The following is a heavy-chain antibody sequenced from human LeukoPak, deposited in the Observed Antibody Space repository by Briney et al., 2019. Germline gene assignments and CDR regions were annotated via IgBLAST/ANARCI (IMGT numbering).Heavy chain of an antibody. CDR3: ARQLYSNFNYYEY. CDR2: IYYSGST. Sequence: SQTLSLTCTVPGGSISSGGYYWSWIRQHPGKGLEWIGYIYYSGSTYYNPSLKSRVTISVDTSKNQFSLKLSSVTAADTAVYYCARQLYSNFNYYEYWGQGALVTVSS. J-gene: IGHJ4*02. V-gene: IGHV4-31*03. D-gene: IGHD4-11*01. CDR1: GGSISSGGYY.